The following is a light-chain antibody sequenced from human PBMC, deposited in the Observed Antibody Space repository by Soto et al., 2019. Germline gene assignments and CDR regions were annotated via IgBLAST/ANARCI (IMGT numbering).Light chain of an antibody. J-gene: IGKJ4*01. V-gene: IGKV3-20*01. CDR3: QQYGWFTT. CDR2: GAS. CDR1: QSVGSSY. Sequence: EIVLPQSPGTLSLSPGESATLSCRASQSVGSSYLAWFQHKPGQAPRLLIYGASSRATGIPDRFSGSGSGTDFSLTISSLEPEDFAVYYCQQYGWFTTVGGGTKVEI.